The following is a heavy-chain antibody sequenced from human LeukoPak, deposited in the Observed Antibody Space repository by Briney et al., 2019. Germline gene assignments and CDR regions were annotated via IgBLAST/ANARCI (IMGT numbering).Heavy chain of an antibody. D-gene: IGHD6-13*01. J-gene: IGHJ4*02. CDR1: GGSISSSY. CDR2: IYYSGSA. CDR3: ARDVDNSSSWTYYFDY. Sequence: SETLSLTCTVSGGSISSSYWSWIRQPPGKGLEWIGYIYYSGSANYNPSLKSRVTISVDTSKNQVSLKLSSVNAADTAVYYCARDVDNSSSWTYYFDYWGQGTLVTVSS. V-gene: IGHV4-59*01.